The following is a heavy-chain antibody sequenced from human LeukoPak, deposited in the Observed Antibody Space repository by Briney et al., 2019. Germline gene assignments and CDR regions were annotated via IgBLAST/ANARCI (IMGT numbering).Heavy chain of an antibody. V-gene: IGHV1-69*13. D-gene: IGHD6-13*01. J-gene: IGHJ4*02. CDR2: IIPIFGTA. CDR3: ARSTALLGSSWYVIGYFDY. CDR1: GYTFTSYA. Sequence: SVKVSCKASGYTFTSYAISWVRQAPGQGLEWMGGIIPIFGTANYAQKFQGRVTITADESTSTAYMELSSLRSEDTAVYYCARSTALLGSSWYVIGYFDYWGQGTLVTVSS.